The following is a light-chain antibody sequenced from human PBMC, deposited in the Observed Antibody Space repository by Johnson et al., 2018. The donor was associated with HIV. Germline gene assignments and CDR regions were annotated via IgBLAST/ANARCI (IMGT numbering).Light chain of an antibody. J-gene: IGLJ1*01. CDR1: SSNIGNNY. CDR3: GTWDSSLSAGGV. CDR2: ETN. Sequence: QSVLTQPPSVSAAPGQKVTISCSGSSSNIGNNYVSWYQQLPGTAPKLLIYETNKRPSGIPDRFSGSKSATSATLRITGLQSGDEADYYCGTWDSSLSAGGVFGTGTKVTVL. V-gene: IGLV1-51*02.